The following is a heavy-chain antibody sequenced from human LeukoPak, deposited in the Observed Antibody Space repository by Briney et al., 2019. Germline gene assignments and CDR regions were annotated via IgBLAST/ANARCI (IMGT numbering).Heavy chain of an antibody. J-gene: IGHJ5*02. D-gene: IGHD3-10*01. Sequence: ASVTVSCKASGYTFTSYGISWVRQAPGQGLEWMGWISAYNGNTNYAQKLQGRVTMTTDTSTSTAYMELRSPRSDDTAVYYCARIGFSCAGEGSGSYLNWFDPWGQGTLVTVSS. V-gene: IGHV1-18*04. CDR1: GYTFTSYG. CDR2: ISAYNGNT. CDR3: ARIGFSCAGEGSGSYLNWFDP.